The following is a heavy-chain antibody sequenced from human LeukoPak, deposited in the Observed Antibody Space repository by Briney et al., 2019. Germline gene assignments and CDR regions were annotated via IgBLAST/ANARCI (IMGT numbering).Heavy chain of an antibody. CDR1: GGSISSYY. CDR2: IYYSGST. V-gene: IGHV4-59*08. Sequence: PSETLSLTCTVSGGSISSYYWSWIRQPPGKGLEWIGYIYYSGSTNYNPSLKSRVTISVDTSKNQFSLKLSSVTAADTAVYYCARQPEWEPGHWFDPWGQGTLVTVSS. D-gene: IGHD1-26*01. J-gene: IGHJ5*02. CDR3: ARQPEWEPGHWFDP.